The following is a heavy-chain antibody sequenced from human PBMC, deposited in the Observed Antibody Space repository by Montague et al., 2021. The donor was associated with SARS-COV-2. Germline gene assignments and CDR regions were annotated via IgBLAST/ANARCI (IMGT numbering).Heavy chain of an antibody. CDR1: SGSISSYY. CDR2: IYYSWST. J-gene: IGHJ3*02. CDR3: ARGAGYSSSWYVAFDI. V-gene: IGHV4-59*01. D-gene: IGHD6-13*01. Sequence: SETLSLICTVSSGSISSYYWSWIRQPPGKGLEWIGYIYYSWSTNYNPSLKSRGTISVDTSKNQFSLKLSSVTAADTAVYYCARGAGYSSSWYVAFDIWGQGTMVTVSS.